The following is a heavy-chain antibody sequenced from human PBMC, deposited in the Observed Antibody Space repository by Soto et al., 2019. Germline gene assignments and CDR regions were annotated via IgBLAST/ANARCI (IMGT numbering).Heavy chain of an antibody. V-gene: IGHV3-23*01. CDR1: GFTFSSYA. CDR3: AKGSATSRPYYFDY. CDR2: ITGDGGDT. J-gene: IGHJ4*02. Sequence: PGGSLRLSCVASGFTFSSYAMSWVRQAPGKGLEWVSAITGDGGDTFHADSVRGRLTISRDNYRNTLYLQMDSLRAEDTALYYCAKGSATSRPYYFDYWGQGTLVTVSS.